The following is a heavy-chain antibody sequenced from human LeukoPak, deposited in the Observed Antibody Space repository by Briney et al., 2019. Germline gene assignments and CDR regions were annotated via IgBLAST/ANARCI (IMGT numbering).Heavy chain of an antibody. Sequence: GASVKVSRKASGYTFTDYHINSVRQATGQRLEGMGWINPNSGDRGYAQKFQGRVTITRDTSITTAYMDLSSLRSEDTAVYFCARTPSFTASGYDYWGQGTLVTVSS. V-gene: IGHV1-8*03. CDR1: GYTFTDYH. D-gene: IGHD6-25*01. J-gene: IGHJ4*02. CDR2: INPNSGDR. CDR3: ARTPSFTASGYDY.